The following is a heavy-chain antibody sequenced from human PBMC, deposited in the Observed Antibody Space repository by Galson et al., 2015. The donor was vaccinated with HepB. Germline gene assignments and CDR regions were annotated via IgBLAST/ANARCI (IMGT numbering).Heavy chain of an antibody. CDR2: ISGGGGST. V-gene: IGHV3-23*01. D-gene: IGHD4-17*01. Sequence: SLRLSCAASGFTFSRYAMSWVRQAPGKGLEWVSAISGGGGSTYYADSVKGRFTISRDNSKNTLYLQMNSLRAEDTAVYYCAKDSGTVTTEYFQHWGQGTLVTVSS. CDR3: AKDSGTVTTEYFQH. CDR1: GFTFSRYA. J-gene: IGHJ1*01.